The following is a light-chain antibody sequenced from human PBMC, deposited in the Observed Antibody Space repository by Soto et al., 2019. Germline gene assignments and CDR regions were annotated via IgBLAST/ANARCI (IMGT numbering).Light chain of an antibody. J-gene: IGKJ1*01. CDR3: QQYNYFRA. CDR1: QSISSW. CDR2: DAS. V-gene: IGKV1-5*01. Sequence: DIQMTQSPSTLSASVGDRVTITCRASQSISSWLAWYQQKTGKAPKLLIYDASNLESGVPSRLSGGGSGTECSLSISSLQHRDCATYYFQQYNYFRAFGQRTRVDI.